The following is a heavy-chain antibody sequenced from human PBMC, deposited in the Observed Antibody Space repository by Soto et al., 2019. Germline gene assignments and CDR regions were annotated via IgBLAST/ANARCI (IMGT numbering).Heavy chain of an antibody. V-gene: IGHV3-9*01. CDR2: ISWNSGSI. CDR3: AKLAGYCSGGSCYSSTTDY. CDR1: GFTFDDYA. Sequence: EVQLVESGGGLVQPGRSLRLSCAASGFTFDDYAMHWVRQAPGKGLEWVSGISWNSGSIGYADSVKGRFTISRDNAKNSLYLQMNSLRAEDTALYYCAKLAGYCSGGSCYSSTTDYWGQGTLVTVSS. D-gene: IGHD2-15*01. J-gene: IGHJ4*02.